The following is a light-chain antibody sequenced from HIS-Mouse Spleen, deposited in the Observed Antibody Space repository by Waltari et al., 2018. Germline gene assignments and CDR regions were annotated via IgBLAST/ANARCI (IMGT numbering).Light chain of an antibody. CDR1: QSVSSSY. CDR3: QQYGSPPLT. CDR2: GAS. J-gene: IGKJ4*01. V-gene: IGKV3-20*01. Sequence: EIVLTQSPGTLSLSPGERATLSGRASQSVSSSYLAWYQQKPGQAPRLLIYGASSRATGIPDRFSGSGSGTDFTLTISRLEPEDFAVYYCQQYGSPPLTFGGGTKVEIK.